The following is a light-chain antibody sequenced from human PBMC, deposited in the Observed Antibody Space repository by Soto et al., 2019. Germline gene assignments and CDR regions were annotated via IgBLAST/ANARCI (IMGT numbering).Light chain of an antibody. V-gene: IGKV1-5*01. CDR2: DAS. CDR1: QSISSW. J-gene: IGKJ1*01. Sequence: DIQMTQSPSTLSASVGDRVTITCRASQSISSWLAWYQQKPGKAPKLLIYDASSLESGVPSRYSGSEYGTKFTLTISSLQPDDFATYYCQQYNSYSWTFGQGTKVEIK. CDR3: QQYNSYSWT.